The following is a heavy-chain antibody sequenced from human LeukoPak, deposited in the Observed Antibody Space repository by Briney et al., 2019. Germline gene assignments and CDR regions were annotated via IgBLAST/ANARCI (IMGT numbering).Heavy chain of an antibody. V-gene: IGHV1-18*01. CDR3: ARTLRRHCSGGSCYSPHLDY. CDR1: GYTFTTYG. J-gene: IGHJ4*02. Sequence: ASVKVSCKASGYTFTTYGISWVRQAPGQGLEWMGWISAYNGNTNYAQKFQGRVTMTTDTSTSTAYMELRSLRSEDTAVYYCARTLRRHCSGGSCYSPHLDYWGQGTLVTVSS. D-gene: IGHD2-15*01. CDR2: ISAYNGNT.